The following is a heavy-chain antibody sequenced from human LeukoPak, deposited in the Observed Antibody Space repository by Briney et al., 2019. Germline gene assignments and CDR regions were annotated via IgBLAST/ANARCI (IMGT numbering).Heavy chain of an antibody. CDR2: ITGSGGST. Sequence: GGSLRLSCAASGITFTSYAMSWVRQAPGKGLEWVSGITGSGGSTYYADSVKGRFTISRDSAKNSLYLQMNSLRAEDTAVYYCARGPYSSNWYVDYWGQGTLVTVAS. CDR3: ARGPYSSNWYVDY. D-gene: IGHD6-13*01. V-gene: IGHV3-23*01. CDR1: GITFTSYA. J-gene: IGHJ4*02.